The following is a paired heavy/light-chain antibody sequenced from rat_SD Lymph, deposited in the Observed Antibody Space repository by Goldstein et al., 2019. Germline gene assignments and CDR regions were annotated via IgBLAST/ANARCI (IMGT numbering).Heavy chain of an antibody. J-gene: IGHJ2*01. CDR1: GFSLTSNS. CDR3: ANFRFDY. Sequence: QVQLKESGPGLVQPSETLSLTCTVSGFSLTSNSVHWVRQPPGKGLEWMGIIRSGGSTDYNSALKSRLSISRDTSKSQVFLKMNSLQTEDTAIYYCANFRFDYWGQGVMVTVSS. CDR2: IRSGGST. V-gene: IGHV2-1*01.
Light chain of an antibody. CDR2: GAS. CDR3: QQSWNDPRT. CDR1: ESVSTG. J-gene: IGKJ1*01. Sequence: DTVLTQSPALAVSPGERVTISCRASESVSTGMHWYQQKPGQQPKLLIYGASNLESGVPARFSGSGSGTDFTLTIDPVEADDTATYFCQQSWNDPRTFGGGTKLELK. V-gene: IGKV3S10*01.